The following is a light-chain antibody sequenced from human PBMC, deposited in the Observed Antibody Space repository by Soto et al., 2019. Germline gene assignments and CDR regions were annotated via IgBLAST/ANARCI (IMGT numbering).Light chain of an antibody. V-gene: IGLV2-14*01. J-gene: IGLJ2*01. CDR3: SPYTSSSTPYLV. Sequence: QSALTQPASVSGSPGQSITISCTGTSSDVGGYNYVSWYQQHPGKAPKLMIYEVSNRPSGVSNRFSGSKSGNTASLTISGLQSEEEADYYCSPYTSSSTPYLVFGGGTKLTVL. CDR1: SSDVGGYNY. CDR2: EVS.